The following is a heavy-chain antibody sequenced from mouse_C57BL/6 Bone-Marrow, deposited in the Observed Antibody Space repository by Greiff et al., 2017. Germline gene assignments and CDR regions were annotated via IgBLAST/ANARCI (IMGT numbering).Heavy chain of an antibody. CDR3: ATNYEDFAY. CDR1: GFSLTSYG. J-gene: IGHJ3*01. Sequence: VQLQESGPGLVAPSQRLSITCTVSGFSLTSYGVDWVRQSPGKGLEWLGVIWGVGSTNYNSALKSRLSISKDNSKSQVFLKMNSLQTDDTAMYYCATNYEDFAYWGQGTLVTVSA. D-gene: IGHD2-1*01. V-gene: IGHV2-6*01. CDR2: IWGVGST.